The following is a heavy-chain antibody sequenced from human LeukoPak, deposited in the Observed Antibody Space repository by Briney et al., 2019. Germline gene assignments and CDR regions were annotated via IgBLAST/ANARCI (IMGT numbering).Heavy chain of an antibody. CDR2: ISNPSSTK. D-gene: IGHD2-15*01. CDR3: AKSGLNRFDY. CDR1: GFIFSDYY. Sequence: GGSLRLSCDASGFIFSDYYMSWARQAPGKGLEWISYISNPSSTKYYADSVKGRFTISRDNAKNSLYLQMNSLRAEDTAVYYCAKSGLNRFDYWGQGTLVTVSS. V-gene: IGHV3-11*01. J-gene: IGHJ4*02.